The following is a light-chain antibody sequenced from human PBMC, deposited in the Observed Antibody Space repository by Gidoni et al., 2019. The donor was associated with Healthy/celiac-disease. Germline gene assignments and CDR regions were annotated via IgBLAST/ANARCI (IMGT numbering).Light chain of an antibody. V-gene: IGLV3-1*01. J-gene: IGLJ2*01. CDR1: KLGDKY. Sequence: SYELTQQPSVSVSPGQTASITCSGDKLGDKYACWYQQKPGQSPVLVIYQDSKRPSGIPERFSGSNSGNTATLTISGTQAMDEADYYCQAWDSSNVVFGGGTKLTVL. CDR2: QDS. CDR3: QAWDSSNVV.